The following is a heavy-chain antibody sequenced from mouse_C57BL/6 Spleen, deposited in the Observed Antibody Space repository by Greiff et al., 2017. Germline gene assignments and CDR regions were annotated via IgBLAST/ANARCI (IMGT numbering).Heavy chain of an antibody. CDR2: IYPGNSDT. CDR1: GYTFTSYW. V-gene: IGHV1-5*01. CDR3: TRSEGYHDSYAMDY. J-gene: IGHJ4*01. D-gene: IGHD2-2*01. Sequence: VQLQQSGTVLARPGASVKMSCKTSGYTFTSYWMHWVKQRPGQGLEWIGAIYPGNSDTSYNQKFKGKAKLIAVTSASTAYMELSSLTNEDSAVYYCTRSEGYHDSYAMDYWGQGTSVTVSS.